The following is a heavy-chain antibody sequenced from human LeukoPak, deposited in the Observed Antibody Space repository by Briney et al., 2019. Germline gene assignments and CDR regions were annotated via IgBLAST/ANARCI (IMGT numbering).Heavy chain of an antibody. J-gene: IGHJ4*02. V-gene: IGHV4-59*01. D-gene: IGHD3-22*01. Sequence: SETLSLTCTVSGGSISSYYWRWIRQPPGKGLEGIGYIYYSGSTNYNPSLKSRVTISVDTSKNQFSLKLSSVTAAYTAVYYCARASGYDSSAPLFDYWGQGTLVTVSS. CDR1: GGSISSYY. CDR3: ARASGYDSSAPLFDY. CDR2: IYYSGST.